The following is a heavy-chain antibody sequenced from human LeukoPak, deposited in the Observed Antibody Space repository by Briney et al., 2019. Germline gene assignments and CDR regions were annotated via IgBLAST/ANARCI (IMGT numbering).Heavy chain of an antibody. V-gene: IGHV4-34*01. J-gene: IGHJ4*02. CDR1: GGSFSGYY. D-gene: IGHD6-13*01. Sequence: SETLSLTCAVYGGSFSGYYWSWIRQPPGKGLEWIGEIKHSGSTKYNQKLKSRVHVSVDTSKKQFSLKLSSVTDADTAVYYCGRGRRAKYSSSWYAYWGEGTLVTVSS. CDR2: IKHSGST. CDR3: GRGRRAKYSSSWYAY.